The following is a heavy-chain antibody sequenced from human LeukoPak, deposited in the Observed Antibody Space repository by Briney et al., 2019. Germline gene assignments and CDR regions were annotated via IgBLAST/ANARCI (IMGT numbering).Heavy chain of an antibody. Sequence: ASVKVSCKASGYTFTSYDINWVRQATGQGLEWMGWMNPNSGNTGYAQKFQGRVTMTRNTSISTAYMELSSLRSEDTAVYYCARVPGLRLGELSPLFDYWGQGTLVTVSS. CDR3: ARVPGLRLGELSPLFDY. CDR1: GYTFTSYD. CDR2: MNPNSGNT. D-gene: IGHD3-16*02. V-gene: IGHV1-8*01. J-gene: IGHJ4*02.